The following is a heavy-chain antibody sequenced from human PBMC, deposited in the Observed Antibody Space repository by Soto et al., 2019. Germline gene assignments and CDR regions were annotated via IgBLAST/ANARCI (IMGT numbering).Heavy chain of an antibody. CDR1: GYTFTGYY. CDR3: ARALWFGELLSSGHPYYFDY. V-gene: IGHV1-2*04. Sequence: ASVKVSCKASGYTFTGYYMHWVRQAPGQGLEWMGWINPNSGGTNYAQKFQGWVTMTRDTSISTAYMELSRLRSDDTAVYYCARALWFGELLSSGHPYYFDYWGQGTLVTVSS. CDR2: INPNSGGT. J-gene: IGHJ4*02. D-gene: IGHD3-10*01.